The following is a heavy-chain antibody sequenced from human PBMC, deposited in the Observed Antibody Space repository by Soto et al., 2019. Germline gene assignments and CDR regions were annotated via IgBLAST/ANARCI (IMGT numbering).Heavy chain of an antibody. J-gene: IGHJ6*03. D-gene: IGHD3-3*01. V-gene: IGHV4-61*01. CDR1: GDSVTSRSYY. Sequence: SETLSLTCTVSGDSVTSRSYYWTWVRQPPGKGLEWIGYIYYSGNINYNPSLKSRLTISLDTSTNQFSLKLSSVTAADTAVYYCARGSYDFWSGYYSGMYYMDVWGKGTTVTVSS. CDR2: IYYSGNI. CDR3: ARGSYDFWSGYYSGMYYMDV.